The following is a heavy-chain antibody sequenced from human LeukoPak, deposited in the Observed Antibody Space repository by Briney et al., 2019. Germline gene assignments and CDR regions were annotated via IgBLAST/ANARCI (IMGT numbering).Heavy chain of an antibody. CDR3: ASTAMATTYFDY. D-gene: IGHD5-18*01. CDR1: DGSISSGGYY. CDR2: IYYSGST. J-gene: IGHJ4*02. Sequence: SETLSLTCTVPDGSISSGGYYWSWIRQHPGKGLEWIGYIYYSGSTYYNPSLKSRVTISVDTSKNQFSLKLSSVTAADTAVYYCASTAMATTYFDYWGQGTLVTASS. V-gene: IGHV4-31*03.